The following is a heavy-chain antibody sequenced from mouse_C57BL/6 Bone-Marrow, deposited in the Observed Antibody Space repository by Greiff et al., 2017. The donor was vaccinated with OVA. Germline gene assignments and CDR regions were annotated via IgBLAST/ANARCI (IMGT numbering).Heavy chain of an antibody. CDR3: VREHYSILYYYAMDY. D-gene: IGHD2-5*01. J-gene: IGHJ4*01. CDR1: GFSFNTYA. Sequence: EVKLVESGGGLVQPKGSLKLSCAASGFSFNTYAMNWVRQAPGKGLEWVARIRSKSNNYATYYADSVKDRFTISRDDSESMLYLQMNNLKTEDTAMYYCVREHYSILYYYAMDYWGQGTSVTVSS. CDR2: IRSKSNNYAT. V-gene: IGHV10-1*01.